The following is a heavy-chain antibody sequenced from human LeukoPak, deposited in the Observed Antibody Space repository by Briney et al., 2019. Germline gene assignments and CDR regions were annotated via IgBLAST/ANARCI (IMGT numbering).Heavy chain of an antibody. D-gene: IGHD6-13*01. J-gene: IGHJ5*02. Sequence: SETLSLTCTVSGGSISSYYWGWIRQPPGKGLQWIGSIYPSGSTYYKPSLKSRVTISVDTSKNQFSLKLSSVTAADTAVYYCARMYSSSWYINWFDPWGQGTLVTVSS. CDR3: ARMYSSSWYINWFDP. CDR1: GGSISSYY. V-gene: IGHV4-38-2*02. CDR2: IYPSGST.